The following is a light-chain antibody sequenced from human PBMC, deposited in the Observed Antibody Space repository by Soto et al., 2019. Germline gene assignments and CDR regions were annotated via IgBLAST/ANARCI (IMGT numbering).Light chain of an antibody. V-gene: IGKV1-5*03. J-gene: IGKJ1*01. Sequence: DIQMTQSPSTLSGSAGDRFTITCRASQTISSWLAWYQQKPGKAPKLLIYKASTLKSGVPSRFSGSGSGTEFTLTISSLQPDDFATYYCQHYNSYSEAFGQGTKVDIK. CDR2: KAS. CDR1: QTISSW. CDR3: QHYNSYSEA.